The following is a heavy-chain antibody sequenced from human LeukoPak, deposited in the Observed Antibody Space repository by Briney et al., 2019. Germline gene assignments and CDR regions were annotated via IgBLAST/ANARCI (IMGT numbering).Heavy chain of an antibody. V-gene: IGHV1-18*01. CDR1: GYTFPSYG. D-gene: IGHD2-15*01. J-gene: IGHJ4*02. CDR2: ISTEIGNT. CDR3: ARDRYGYCGGGSCFLFDF. Sequence: GASVKVSCKASGYTFPSYGFSWVRQAPGQGLEWMGWISTEIGNTNYAQKFQGRVTMTADTSTSTVYMELTSLRADDTAVYYCARDRYGYCGGGSCFLFDFWGQGTLVTVPS.